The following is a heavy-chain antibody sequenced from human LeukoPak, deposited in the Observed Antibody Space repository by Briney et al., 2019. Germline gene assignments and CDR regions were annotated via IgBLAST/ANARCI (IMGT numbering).Heavy chain of an antibody. D-gene: IGHD3-10*01. CDR2: IYFSGST. CDR3: ARDFWFAELLPFYFDY. Sequence: PSETLSLTCTVSGGSISSSTHYWGWIRQPPGKGLEWIGSIYFSGSTYFNPSLSSRVTVSVDTSKNQFSLRLSSVTAADTAVYYCARDFWFAELLPFYFDYWGQEPWSPSPQ. CDR1: GGSISSSTHY. V-gene: IGHV4-39*07. J-gene: IGHJ4*01.